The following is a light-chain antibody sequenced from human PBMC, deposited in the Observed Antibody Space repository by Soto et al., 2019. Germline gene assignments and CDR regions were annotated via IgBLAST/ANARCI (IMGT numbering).Light chain of an antibody. CDR2: AAS. CDR1: QGISSW. Sequence: DIQMTQSPSSVSASVGDRVTITCRASQGISSWLAWYQRKPGKAPNLLIYAASSLQSGVPSRFSGSGSGTVFTLTISSLQPEDFATYYCQQANSFPLTFGGGTKVEIK. J-gene: IGKJ4*01. CDR3: QQANSFPLT. V-gene: IGKV1-12*01.